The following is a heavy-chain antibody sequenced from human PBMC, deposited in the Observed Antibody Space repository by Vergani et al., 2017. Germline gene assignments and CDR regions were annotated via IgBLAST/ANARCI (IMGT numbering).Heavy chain of an antibody. CDR3: ARDWARFRSGPGGGAFDI. CDR2: INPNSGGT. D-gene: IGHD1-14*01. V-gene: IGHV1-2*02. J-gene: IGHJ3*02. CDR1: GYTFTGYY. Sequence: QVQLVQSGAEVKTPGASVKVSCNASGYTFTGYYMHWVRQAPGQGLEWVGWINPNSGGTNYPQQFQGRVTMTRDTSISTAYMELSRLRSDDTAVYYCARDWARFRSGPGGGAFDIWGQGTMVTVSS.